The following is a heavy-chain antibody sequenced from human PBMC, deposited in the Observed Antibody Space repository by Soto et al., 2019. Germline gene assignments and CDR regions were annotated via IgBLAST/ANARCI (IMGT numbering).Heavy chain of an antibody. V-gene: IGHV1-69*06. Sequence: QVQLVQSGAEVKKPGSSVKVSCKASGGTFSSYAISWVRQAPGQGLEWMGGIITIFGTANYAQKFQGRVTITADKSTSTAYMELSSLRSEDTAVYYCARGFTAAGTLYYYGMAVWGQWTTVTVSS. CDR1: GGTFSSYA. D-gene: IGHD6-13*01. J-gene: IGHJ6*02. CDR2: IITIFGTA. CDR3: ARGFTAAGTLYYYGMAV.